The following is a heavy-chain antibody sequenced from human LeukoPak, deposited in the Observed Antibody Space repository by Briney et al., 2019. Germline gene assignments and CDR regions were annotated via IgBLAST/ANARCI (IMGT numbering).Heavy chain of an antibody. J-gene: IGHJ4*02. CDR3: ARGMYYYDSSGHHLDY. Sequence: ASVKVSCKASGYTFTGYYMHWVRQAPGQGLEWMGWINPNSGGTNYAQKFQGRVTMTRDTSISTAYMELSRLRSDDTAVYYCARGMYYYDSSGHHLDYWGQGTLVTVSS. V-gene: IGHV1-2*02. D-gene: IGHD3-22*01. CDR1: GYTFTGYY. CDR2: INPNSGGT.